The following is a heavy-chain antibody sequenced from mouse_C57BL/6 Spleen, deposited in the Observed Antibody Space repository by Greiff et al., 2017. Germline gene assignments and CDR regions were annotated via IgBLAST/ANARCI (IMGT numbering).Heavy chain of an antibody. Sequence: QVQLQQSGPELVKPGASVKISCKASGYAFSSSWMNWVKQRPGKGLEWIGRIYPGDGDTNYNGKFKGKATLTAYKSSSTAYMQLSSLTSEDSAVYFCARGNDGPSAWFAYWGQGTLVTVSA. D-gene: IGHD2-3*01. CDR3: ARGNDGPSAWFAY. CDR2: IYPGDGDT. V-gene: IGHV1-82*01. CDR1: GYAFSSSW. J-gene: IGHJ3*01.